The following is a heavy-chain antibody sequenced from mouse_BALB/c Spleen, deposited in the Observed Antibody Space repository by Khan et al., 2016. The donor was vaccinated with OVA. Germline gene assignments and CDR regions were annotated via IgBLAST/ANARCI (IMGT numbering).Heavy chain of an antibody. CDR3: TRGGKDARWDFDV. Sequence: EVELVESGGGLVRPGGSLKLSCAASGFSFTTYTMSWVRQTPERRLEWVATINSGSTYTYYPDSVKGRFTISRENAQNTLYLQMSSLKSEAKAMYYCTRGGKDARWDFDVWGAGTTVTVSS. V-gene: IGHV5-6-4*01. CDR1: GFSFTTYT. D-gene: IGHD1-1*02. J-gene: IGHJ1*01. CDR2: INSGSTYT.